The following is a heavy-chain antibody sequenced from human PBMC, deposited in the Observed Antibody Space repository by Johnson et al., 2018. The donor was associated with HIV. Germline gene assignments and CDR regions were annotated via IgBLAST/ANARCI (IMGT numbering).Heavy chain of an antibody. J-gene: IGHJ3*02. CDR2: IGTAGDT. Sequence: VQLVESGGTLVQPGGSLRLSCAASGFTFSSYDLHWVRQATGKGLEWVSSIGTAGDTFYPGSVKGRFAISRDNSKNTLYLQMNSLRAEDTAVYYCAKVDLWGWGGDAFDIWGQGTMVTVSS. CDR3: AKVDLWGWGGDAFDI. CDR1: GFTFSSYD. D-gene: IGHD3-16*01. V-gene: IGHV3-13*01.